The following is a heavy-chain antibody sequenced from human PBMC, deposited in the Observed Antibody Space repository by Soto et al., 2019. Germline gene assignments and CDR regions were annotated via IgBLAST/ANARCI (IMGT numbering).Heavy chain of an antibody. V-gene: IGHV1-69*01. CDR1: GVSLNNND. J-gene: IGHJ6*02. Sequence: QVQLVQSGAEVKKPGSSVKVSCKTSGVSLNNNDISWVRQAPGHGLEWMGGVSPPFRTSNYARKFQGRISITADVSTDTVNMELSSLTSEDTAQYYCARVLYYGSGSYPPYGMDVWGQGTTVTVSS. CDR2: VSPPFRTS. CDR3: ARVLYYGSGSYPPYGMDV. D-gene: IGHD3-10*01.